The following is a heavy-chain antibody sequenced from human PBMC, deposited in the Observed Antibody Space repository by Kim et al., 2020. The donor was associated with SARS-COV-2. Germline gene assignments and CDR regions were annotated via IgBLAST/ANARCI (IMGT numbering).Heavy chain of an antibody. D-gene: IGHD6-6*01. Sequence: KGGFTISRDNSKNTRYLQMNSLRAEDTAVYYCSKCSSSSILFSGGYFDLWGRGTLVTVSS. J-gene: IGHJ2*01. V-gene: IGHV3-23*01. CDR3: SKCSSSSILFSGGYFDL.